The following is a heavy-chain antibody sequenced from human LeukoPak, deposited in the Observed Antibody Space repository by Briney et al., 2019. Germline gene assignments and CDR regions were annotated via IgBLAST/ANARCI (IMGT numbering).Heavy chain of an antibody. D-gene: IGHD3-3*01. Sequence: GGSLRLSCAASGFTFSSYSMNWVRQAPGKGLEWVSSISSSSSYIYYADSVKGRFTISRDNAKNSLYLQMNSLRAEDTAVYYCARDRLRFLEWSSIDYWGQGTLVTVSS. J-gene: IGHJ4*02. CDR3: ARDRLRFLEWSSIDY. V-gene: IGHV3-21*01. CDR2: ISSSSSYI. CDR1: GFTFSSYS.